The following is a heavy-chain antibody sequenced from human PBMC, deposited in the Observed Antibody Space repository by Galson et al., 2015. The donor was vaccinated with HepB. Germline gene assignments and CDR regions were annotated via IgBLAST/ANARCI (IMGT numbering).Heavy chain of an antibody. CDR1: GFTFSSYA. CDR3: AKTRLLQTLDY. J-gene: IGHJ4*02. D-gene: IGHD1-26*01. V-gene: IGHV3-23*01. Sequence: SLRLSCAASGFTFSSYAMSWVRQAPGKGLEWVSVISGSGGSTYYADSVKGRFTISRDNSKNTLYLQTNSLRAEDTAVYYCAKTRLLQTLDYWGQGTLVTASS. CDR2: ISGSGGST.